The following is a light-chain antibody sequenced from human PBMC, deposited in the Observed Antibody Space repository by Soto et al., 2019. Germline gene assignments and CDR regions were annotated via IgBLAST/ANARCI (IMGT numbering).Light chain of an antibody. Sequence: QSVLTQPPSVSGTHGQRVTISCSGSSSNIGSNTVNWYQQFPGTAPKLLIYRNNQRPSGVPERFSGSKSGTSASLAISGLRSEDEADYYCAAWDDSLRGRVFGGGTKRTVL. CDR1: SSNIGSNT. CDR2: RNN. J-gene: IGLJ3*02. V-gene: IGLV1-47*01. CDR3: AAWDDSLRGRV.